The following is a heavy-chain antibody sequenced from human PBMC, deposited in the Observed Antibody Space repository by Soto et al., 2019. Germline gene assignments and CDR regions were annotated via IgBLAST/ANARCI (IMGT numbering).Heavy chain of an antibody. J-gene: IGHJ5*02. D-gene: IGHD3-3*01. CDR3: ARHAHVLRFLEWLQENWFDH. CDR2: IYYSGST. Sequence: XETLSLTCTVSGGSISSSSYYWGWIRQPPGKGLEWIGSIYYSGSTYYNPSLKSRVTISVDTSKNQFSLKLSSVTAADTAVYYCARHAHVLRFLEWLQENWFDHWGQGTLVTVSS. V-gene: IGHV4-39*01. CDR1: GGSISSSSYY.